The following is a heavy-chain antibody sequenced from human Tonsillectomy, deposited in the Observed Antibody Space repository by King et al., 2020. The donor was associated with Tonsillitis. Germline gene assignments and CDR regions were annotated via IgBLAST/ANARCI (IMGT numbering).Heavy chain of an antibody. D-gene: IGHD1-1*01. CDR3: ARKNDWYFDL. CDR1: GFTFSSYG. CDR2: IWYDGSNR. Sequence: VQLVESGGGVVHPWRSLRLSCVVFGFTFSSYGMHWVRQAPGKGLEWVAVIWYDGSNRDYVDSVKVRFTISRDDSKNTLYLQMNSLRAEDTAVYYCARKNDWYFDLWGRGTLVTVSS. J-gene: IGHJ2*01. V-gene: IGHV3-33*08.